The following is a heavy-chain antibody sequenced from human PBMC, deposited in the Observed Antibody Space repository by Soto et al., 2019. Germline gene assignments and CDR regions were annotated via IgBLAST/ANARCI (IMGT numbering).Heavy chain of an antibody. V-gene: IGHV6-1*01. CDR2: TYYRSKWYN. J-gene: IGHJ4*02. Sequence: QVQLQQSGPGLVKPSQTLSLTCAISGDSVSSNSAAWNWIRQSPSRGLEWLGRTYYRSKWYNDYAVAVKSRITINPDTSKNQCSLQLNSVTPEDTAVYYCARGIAAAGPWLREGFGYWGQGTLVTVSS. D-gene: IGHD6-13*01. CDR1: GDSVSSNSAA. CDR3: ARGIAAAGPWLREGFGY.